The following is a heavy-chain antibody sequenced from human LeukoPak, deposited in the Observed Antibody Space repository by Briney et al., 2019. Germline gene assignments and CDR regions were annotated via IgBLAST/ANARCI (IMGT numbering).Heavy chain of an antibody. D-gene: IGHD3-10*01. Sequence: GASVKVSCKASGYTFTGYYMDLVRQAPGQGLEWMGRINPNSGGTNYAQKFQGRVTMTRDTSISTAYMELSRLRSDDTAVYYCAGAYYYGSGVDYWGQGTLVTVSS. CDR2: INPNSGGT. CDR1: GYTFTGYY. CDR3: AGAYYYGSGVDY. V-gene: IGHV1-2*06. J-gene: IGHJ4*02.